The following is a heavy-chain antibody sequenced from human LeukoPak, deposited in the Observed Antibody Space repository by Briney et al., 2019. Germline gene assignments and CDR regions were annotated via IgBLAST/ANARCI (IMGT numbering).Heavy chain of an antibody. D-gene: IGHD1-26*01. J-gene: IGHJ5*01. CDR2: VDPNSGDT. Sequence: ASVKVSCKASGYTFTDYYLHWVRQTPGQGLEWMGCVDPNSGDTNYAQKFQGSVTMTRDTSISTAYIELNRLRSDDTAVYYCARASGSYWWFDSWGQGPLVTVSS. CDR1: GYTFTDYY. CDR3: ARASGSYWWFDS. V-gene: IGHV1-2*02.